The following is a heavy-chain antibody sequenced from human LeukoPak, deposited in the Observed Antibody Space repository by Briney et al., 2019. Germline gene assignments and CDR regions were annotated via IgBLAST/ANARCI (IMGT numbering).Heavy chain of an antibody. CDR2: IYYTGIT. J-gene: IGHJ4*02. D-gene: IGHD5-12*01. CDR1: GDSISSSSYF. CDR3: GSGRDSGYDVQTPFDY. Sequence: TETLSLTCTVSGDSISSSSYFWGWIRQPPGKGLEWIGSIYYTGITHYNPSLKSRVTISVDTSKNQFSLRLSSVTATDTAVYYCGSGRDSGYDVQTPFDYWGQGTLVTVSS. V-gene: IGHV4-39*01.